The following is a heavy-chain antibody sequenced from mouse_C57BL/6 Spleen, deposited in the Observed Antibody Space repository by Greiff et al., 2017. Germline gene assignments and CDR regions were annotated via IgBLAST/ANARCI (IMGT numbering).Heavy chain of an antibody. D-gene: IGHD1-1*02. V-gene: IGHV3-1*01. CDR3: ARGDYDYDAMDY. J-gene: IGHJ4*01. CDR1: GYSITSGYD. Sequence: EVQLQESGPGMVKPSQSLSLTCTVTGYSITSGYDWHWIRHFPGNKLEWMGYISYSGSTNYNPSLKSRISITHDTSKNHFFLKLNSVTTEDTATYYCARGDYDYDAMDYWGQGTSVTVSS. CDR2: ISYSGST.